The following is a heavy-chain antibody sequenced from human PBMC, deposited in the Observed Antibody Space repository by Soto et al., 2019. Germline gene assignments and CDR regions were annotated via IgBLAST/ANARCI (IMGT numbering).Heavy chain of an antibody. Sequence: QVQLVQSGAEVKKPGASVKVSCKASGYTFTSYDINWVRQATGQGLEWMGWMNPNSGNTGYAQKFQGRVTMTRNTSISTGYMELSSLRSEDTAVYYCARGPTVTTGSAIDYWGQGTLVTVSS. CDR3: ARGPTVTTGSAIDY. CDR1: GYTFTSYD. V-gene: IGHV1-8*01. J-gene: IGHJ4*02. D-gene: IGHD4-17*01. CDR2: MNPNSGNT.